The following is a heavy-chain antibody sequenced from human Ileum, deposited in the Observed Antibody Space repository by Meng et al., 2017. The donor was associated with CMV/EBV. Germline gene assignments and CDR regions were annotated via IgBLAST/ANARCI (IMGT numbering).Heavy chain of an antibody. CDR2: ISSSSSYI. D-gene: IGHD3-22*01. CDR1: GFTFSSYS. J-gene: IGHJ6*02. CDR3: ARDLYDSSGYYWYYYYGMDV. Sequence: SCAASGFTFSSYSMNWVRQAPGKGLEWVSSISSSSSYIYYADSVKGRFTISRDNAKNSLYLQMNSLRAEDTAVYYCARDLYDSSGYYWYYYYGMDVWGQGTTVTVSS. V-gene: IGHV3-21*01.